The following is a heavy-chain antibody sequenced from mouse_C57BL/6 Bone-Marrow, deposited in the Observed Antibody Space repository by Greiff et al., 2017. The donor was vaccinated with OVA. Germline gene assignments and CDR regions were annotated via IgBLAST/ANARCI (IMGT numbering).Heavy chain of an antibody. CDR3: TAYYYGSSHWYFDV. D-gene: IGHD1-1*01. CDR2: IAPENGDT. Sequence: EVMLVESGAELVRPGASVKLSCTASGFNIKDDYMHWVKQRPEQGLEWIGWIAPENGDTEYASKFQGKATITADTSSNTAYLQLSSLTSEDTAVYYCTAYYYGSSHWYFDVWGTGTTVTVSS. V-gene: IGHV14-4*01. J-gene: IGHJ1*03. CDR1: GFNIKDDY.